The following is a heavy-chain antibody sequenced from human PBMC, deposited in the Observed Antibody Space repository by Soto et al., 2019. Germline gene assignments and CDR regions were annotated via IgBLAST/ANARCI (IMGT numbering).Heavy chain of an antibody. Sequence: SETLSLTCTVSGGSISSGGYYWSWIRQHPGKGLEWIGYIYYSGSTYYNPSLKSRVTISVDTSKNQFSLKLSSVTAADTAVYYCARGYCSSTSCYTNWFDPWGQGTLVTVSS. V-gene: IGHV4-31*03. D-gene: IGHD2-2*02. J-gene: IGHJ5*02. CDR1: GGSISSGGYY. CDR2: IYYSGST. CDR3: ARGYCSSTSCYTNWFDP.